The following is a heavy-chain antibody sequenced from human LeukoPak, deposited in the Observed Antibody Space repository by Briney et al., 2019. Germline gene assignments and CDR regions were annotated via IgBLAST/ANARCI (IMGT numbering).Heavy chain of an antibody. CDR3: AKVQRGGYDMNFDN. CDR2: ISSSSSYI. Sequence: PGGSLRLSCAASGFTFSSYSMNWVRQAPGKGLEWVSSISSSSSYIYYADSVKGRFTISRDNAKNSLYLQMNSLRAEDTAVYYCAKVQRGGYDMNFDNWGQGTLVTVSS. D-gene: IGHD5-12*01. CDR1: GFTFSSYS. J-gene: IGHJ4*02. V-gene: IGHV3-21*01.